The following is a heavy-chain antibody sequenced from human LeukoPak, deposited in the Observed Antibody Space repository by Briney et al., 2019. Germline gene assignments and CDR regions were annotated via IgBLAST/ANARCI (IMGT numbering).Heavy chain of an antibody. D-gene: IGHD3-9*01. CDR2: ISSSSSYI. Sequence: GGSLRLSCAASGFTFSSYSMNCVRQAPGKGLEWVSSISSSSSYIYYADSVEGRFTISRDNAKNSLYLQMNNLRAEDTAVYYCARDYDILTGYYYYGMGVWGQGTTVTVSS. J-gene: IGHJ6*02. CDR1: GFTFSSYS. V-gene: IGHV3-21*01. CDR3: ARDYDILTGYYYYGMGV.